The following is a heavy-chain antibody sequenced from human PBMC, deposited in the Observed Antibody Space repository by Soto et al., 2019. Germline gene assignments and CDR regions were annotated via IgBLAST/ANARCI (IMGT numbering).Heavy chain of an antibody. V-gene: IGHV5-51*01. D-gene: IGHD1-26*01. Sequence: GQSLTISWEPSAYRSNNYWIGLVRQVPGKGLEWMGIIYPGDSDTRYSPSFQGQVTISADKSISTAYLQWSSLKASDTAMYYCARLGRGSSKTNYYYYGMDGWRQGTTVTVSS. CDR2: IYPGDSDT. CDR3: ARLGRGSSKTNYYYYGMDG. J-gene: IGHJ6*02. CDR1: AYRSNNYW.